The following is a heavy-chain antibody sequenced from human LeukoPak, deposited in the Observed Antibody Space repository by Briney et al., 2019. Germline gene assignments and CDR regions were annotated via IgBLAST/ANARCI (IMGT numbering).Heavy chain of an antibody. Sequence: SGGSLRLSCAASRYTFISYGMHWVRQAPGKGLEWVAVIWYDGSNKYYADSVKGRFTISRGNSKNTLYLQMNSLRAEDTAVYYCAKDGYCSGGSCVIDYSGQGTLVTVSS. V-gene: IGHV3-33*06. CDR1: RYTFISYG. CDR3: AKDGYCSGGSCVIDY. D-gene: IGHD2-15*01. CDR2: IWYDGSNK. J-gene: IGHJ4*02.